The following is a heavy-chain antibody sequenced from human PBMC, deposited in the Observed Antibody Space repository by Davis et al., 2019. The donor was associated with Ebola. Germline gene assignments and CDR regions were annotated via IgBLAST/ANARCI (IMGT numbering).Heavy chain of an antibody. Sequence: ASVKVSCKASGYTFTSYGISWVRQAPGQGLEWMGWISAYNGNTNYAQKLQGRVTMTTDTSTSTAYMELRSLRSDDTAVNYCARDAKYYYDSSGYYSYYGMDVWGQGTTVTVSS. CDR3: ARDAKYYYDSSGYYSYYGMDV. D-gene: IGHD3-22*01. CDR1: GYTFTSYG. V-gene: IGHV1-18*01. CDR2: ISAYNGNT. J-gene: IGHJ6*02.